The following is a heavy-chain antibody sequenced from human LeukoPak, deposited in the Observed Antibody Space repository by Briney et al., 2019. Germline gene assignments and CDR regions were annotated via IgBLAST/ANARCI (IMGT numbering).Heavy chain of an antibody. J-gene: IGHJ4*02. Sequence: SVKISCKASGGTFSSYAISWVRQAPGQGLEWMGRIIPILGIANYAQKFQGRVTITADKSTSTAYMELSSLRSEDTAVYYCAGFTAAAGKFDYWGQGTLVTVSS. D-gene: IGHD6-13*01. CDR2: IIPILGIA. CDR3: AGFTAAAGKFDY. CDR1: GGTFSSYA. V-gene: IGHV1-69*04.